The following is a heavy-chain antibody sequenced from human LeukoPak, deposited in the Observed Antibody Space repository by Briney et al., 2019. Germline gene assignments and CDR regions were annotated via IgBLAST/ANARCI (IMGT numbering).Heavy chain of an antibody. CDR3: ARTMVRGVKYWFDP. CDR1: GGSISSYY. V-gene: IGHV4-4*07. CDR2: IYTSGST. Sequence: SETLSPTCTVSGGSISSYYWSWIRQPAGKGLEWIGRIYTSGSTNYNPSLKSRVTMSVDTSKNQFSLKLSSVTAADTAVYYCARTMVRGVKYWFDPWGQGTLVTVSS. D-gene: IGHD3-10*01. J-gene: IGHJ5*02.